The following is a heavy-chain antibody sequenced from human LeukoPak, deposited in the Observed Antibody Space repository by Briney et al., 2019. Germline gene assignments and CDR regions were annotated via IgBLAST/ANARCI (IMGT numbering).Heavy chain of an antibody. D-gene: IGHD3-9*01. CDR1: GGSIRSSYYY. J-gene: IGHJ4*02. V-gene: IGHV4-39*07. Sequence: SETLSLTCTVSGGSIRSSYYYWSWIRQPPGKGLEWIGEINHSGSTNYNPSLKSRVTISVDTSKNQFSLKLSSVTAADTAVYYCARTKSVLRYFDWPSLFDYWGQGTLVTVSS. CDR2: INHSGST. CDR3: ARTKSVLRYFDWPSLFDY.